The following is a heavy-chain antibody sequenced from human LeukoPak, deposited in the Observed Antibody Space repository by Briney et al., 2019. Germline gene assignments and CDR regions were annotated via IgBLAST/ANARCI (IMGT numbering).Heavy chain of an antibody. Sequence: ASVKVSCKATGYTFTSHYMHWVRQAPGQGLEWMGIINPSGGSTSYAQKFQGRVTMTRDTSTSTVYMELSSLKSEDTAVYYCAREPVVVPVAFKVDGMDVWGQGTTVTVSS. D-gene: IGHD2-2*01. CDR3: AREPVVVPVAFKVDGMDV. J-gene: IGHJ6*02. CDR1: GYTFTSHY. V-gene: IGHV1-46*01. CDR2: INPSGGST.